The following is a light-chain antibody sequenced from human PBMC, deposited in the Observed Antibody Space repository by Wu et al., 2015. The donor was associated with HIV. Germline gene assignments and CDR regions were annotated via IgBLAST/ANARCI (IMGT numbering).Light chain of an antibody. CDR3: QQYNNWSPIT. V-gene: IGKV3D-15*03. Sequence: EIVMTQSPATLSVSPGERATLSCRASQSVSSNLAWYQQKPGQVPRLLIYDASIRATGIPARFSGSGSGTEFTLTISILQSEDFAVYYCQQYNNWSPITFGQGTRLEIK. CDR1: QSVSSN. CDR2: DAS. J-gene: IGKJ5*01.